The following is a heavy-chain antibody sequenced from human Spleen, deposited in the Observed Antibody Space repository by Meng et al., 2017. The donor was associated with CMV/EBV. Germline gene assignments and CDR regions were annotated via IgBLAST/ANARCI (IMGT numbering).Heavy chain of an antibody. CDR2: ISYDGSNK. D-gene: IGHD4-17*01. CDR3: VREDYGDYGESLFDY. V-gene: IGHV3-30*04. J-gene: IGHJ4*02. CDR1: GFTFSTYA. Sequence: ASGFTFSTYAMHWVRQAPGKGLEWVAAISYDGSNKYYADSVKGRFTISRDNSKNTLYQQMNSLRNEDTALYYCVREDYGDYGESLFDYWGQGALVTVSS.